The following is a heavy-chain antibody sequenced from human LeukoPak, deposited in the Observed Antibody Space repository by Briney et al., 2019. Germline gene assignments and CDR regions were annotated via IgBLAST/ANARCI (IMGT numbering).Heavy chain of an antibody. V-gene: IGHV3-11*04. CDR1: GLAFSDYT. CDR2: TRGSGNGMGSGR. Sequence: GGSLRLSCAASGLAFSDYTMSWVRQAPGKGLEWIANTRGSGNGMGSGRYYAGGRQGRFTISRDNCKNSLYLRMTRLRAEDTVFYYCAVNYNWGFDYWGQGALVTVSA. D-gene: IGHD1-1*01. J-gene: IGHJ4*02. CDR3: AVNYNWGFDY.